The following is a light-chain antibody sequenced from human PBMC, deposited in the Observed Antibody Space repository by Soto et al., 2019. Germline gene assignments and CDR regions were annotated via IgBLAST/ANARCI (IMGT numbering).Light chain of an antibody. CDR1: SSDVGSYDR. CDR3: CSSVGGPIWV. J-gene: IGLJ3*02. CDR2: EVN. V-gene: IGLV2-23*02. Sequence: QSALTQPASVSGSPGQSITISCTGTSSDVGSYDRVSWYQQYPGKAPTLMIYEVNKRPSGVSNRFSGSKSGNTASLTISGLQAEDEADYYCCSSVGGPIWVFGGGTQLTVL.